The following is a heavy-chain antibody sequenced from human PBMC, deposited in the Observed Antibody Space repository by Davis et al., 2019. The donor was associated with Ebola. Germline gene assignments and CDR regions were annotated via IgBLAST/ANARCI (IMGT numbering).Heavy chain of an antibody. J-gene: IGHJ6*02. CDR2: ISSSSSYI. D-gene: IGHD4-11*01. Sequence: GGSLRLSCAASGFTFSSYGMHWVRQAPGKGLEWVSSISSSSSYIYYADSVKGRFTISRDNAKNSLYLQMNSLRPEDTAVYYCARDTVPDPSFGMDVWGQGTTVTVSS. V-gene: IGHV3-21*01. CDR3: ARDTVPDPSFGMDV. CDR1: GFTFSSYG.